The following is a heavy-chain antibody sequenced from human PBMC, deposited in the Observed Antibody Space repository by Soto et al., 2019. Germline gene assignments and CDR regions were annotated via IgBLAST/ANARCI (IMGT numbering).Heavy chain of an antibody. Sequence: QVQLVQSGAEVKKPGSSVKVSCKASGGTFSSYAISWVRQAPGQGLEWMGGIIPIFGTANYAQKIQGRVTITADKSTSTAYMELSSLRSEDTAVYYCARDYEYYDSSGYGYYGMDVWGQGTTVTVSS. D-gene: IGHD3-22*01. CDR1: GGTFSSYA. CDR2: IIPIFGTA. J-gene: IGHJ6*02. CDR3: ARDYEYYDSSGYGYYGMDV. V-gene: IGHV1-69*06.